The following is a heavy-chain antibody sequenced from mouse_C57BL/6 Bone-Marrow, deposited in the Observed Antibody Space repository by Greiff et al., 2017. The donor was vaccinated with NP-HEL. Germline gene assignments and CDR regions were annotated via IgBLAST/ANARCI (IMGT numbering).Heavy chain of an antibody. CDR3: ARRGNDGYYYYAMDY. J-gene: IGHJ4*01. Sequence: QVHVKQSGPGLVQPSQSLSITCTVSGFSLTSYGVHWVRQSPGKGLEWLGVIWSGGSTDYNAAFISRLSISKDNSKSQVFFKMNSLQADDTAIYYCARRGNDGYYYYAMDYWGQGTSVTVSS. CDR1: GFSLTSYG. CDR2: IWSGGST. V-gene: IGHV2-2*01. D-gene: IGHD2-3*01.